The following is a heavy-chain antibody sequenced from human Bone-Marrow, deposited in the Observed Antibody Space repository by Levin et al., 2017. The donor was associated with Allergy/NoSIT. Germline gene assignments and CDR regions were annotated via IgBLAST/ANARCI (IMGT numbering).Heavy chain of an antibody. CDR2: ISYDGSNK. CDR1: GFTFSSYG. V-gene: IGHV3-30*18. J-gene: IGHJ4*02. Sequence: GESLKISCAASGFTFSSYGMHWVRQAPGKGLEWVAVISYDGSNKYYADSVKGRFTISRDNSKNTLYLQMNSLRAEDTAVYYCAKDKDLSYNWNYGTLDYWGQGTLVTVSS. D-gene: IGHD1-7*01. CDR3: AKDKDLSYNWNYGTLDY.